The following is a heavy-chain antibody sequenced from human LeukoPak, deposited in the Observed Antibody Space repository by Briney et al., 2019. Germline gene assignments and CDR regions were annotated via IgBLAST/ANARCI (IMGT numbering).Heavy chain of an antibody. D-gene: IGHD2-21*01. CDR1: GGSISRGGDS. V-gene: IGHV4-30-2*01. Sequence: TLSLTCGVSGGSISRGGDSWNWIRQPQGKGLEWIGYIFPSGTTYYNPSRKTRVTISVDRSKNQFSFQESSVTAADTAVLFCTRGDETGGDYDCYTVGGKGTTVTVS. J-gene: IGHJ6*03. CDR3: TRGDETGGDYDCYTV. CDR2: IFPSGTT.